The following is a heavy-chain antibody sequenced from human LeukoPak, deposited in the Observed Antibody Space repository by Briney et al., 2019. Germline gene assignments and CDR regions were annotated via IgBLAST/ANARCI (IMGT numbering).Heavy chain of an antibody. D-gene: IGHD1-7*01. CDR1: GFTFSSYE. CDR3: ARDTLYNWNYGGFFDY. J-gene: IGHJ4*02. V-gene: IGHV3-48*03. Sequence: GGSLRLSCVASGFTFSSYEMNWVRQAPGKGLEWVSYISSSGSTIYYADSVKGRFTISRDNAKNSLYLQMNSLRAEDTAVYYCARDTLYNWNYGGFFDYWGQGTLVTVSS. CDR2: ISSSGSTI.